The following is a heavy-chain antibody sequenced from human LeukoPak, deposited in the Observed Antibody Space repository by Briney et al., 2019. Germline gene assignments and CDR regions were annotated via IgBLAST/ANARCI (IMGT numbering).Heavy chain of an antibody. V-gene: IGHV3-53*01. J-gene: IGHJ4*02. Sequence: GGSLRLSCAASGVTVSNNFMSWVRQAPGKGLEWVSVIYGGGSTYYADSVKGRFTISRDASKNTLYLQMNSLRAEDTAVYYCASWPGGWYGEDSWGQGTLVTVSS. CDR1: GVTVSNNF. CDR3: ASWPGGWYGEDS. CDR2: IYGGGST. D-gene: IGHD6-19*01.